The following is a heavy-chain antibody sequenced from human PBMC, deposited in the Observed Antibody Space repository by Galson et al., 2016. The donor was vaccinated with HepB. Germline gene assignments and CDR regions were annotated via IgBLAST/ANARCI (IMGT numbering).Heavy chain of an antibody. CDR1: GFTFSNYR. CDR2: ISSSTSYI. V-gene: IGHV3-21*01. CDR3: ARDSSAGDIS. D-gene: IGHD2-21*02. J-gene: IGHJ4*02. Sequence: SLRLSCAASGFTFSNYRMNWVRQAPGKGLEWVSFISSSTSYIYYADSVKGRFTISRDNAKNSLYLQMNSLRAEDTAVYYCARDSSAGDISGGQGTLVTVSS.